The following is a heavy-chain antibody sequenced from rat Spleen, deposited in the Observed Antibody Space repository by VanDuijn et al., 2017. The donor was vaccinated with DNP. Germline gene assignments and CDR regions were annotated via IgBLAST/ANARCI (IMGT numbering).Heavy chain of an antibody. CDR2: ISSGGST. Sequence: QVQLKESGPGLVQPSQTLSLTCAVSGFSLTSYGVSWVRQPPGKGLEWIAGISSGGSTFYNSVFKSRLSISRVTSKNQVFLKMNSLKTEDTGVYYCARDVGGPIWFAYWGRGTLVTVSS. CDR3: ARDVGGPIWFAY. CDR1: GFSLTSYG. J-gene: IGHJ3*01. D-gene: IGHD4-3*01. V-gene: IGHV2S12*01.